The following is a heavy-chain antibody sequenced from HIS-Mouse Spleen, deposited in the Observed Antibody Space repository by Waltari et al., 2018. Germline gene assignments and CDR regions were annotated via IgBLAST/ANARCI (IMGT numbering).Heavy chain of an antibody. J-gene: IGHJ2*01. CDR3: AREIPYSSSWYDWYFDL. D-gene: IGHD6-13*01. V-gene: IGHV4-39*07. CDR2: IYYSGST. Sequence: QLQLQESGPGLVKPSETLSLTCTVSGGSISSSSYSWGWIRRPPGKGLEWIGGIYYSGSTYYNPSLKSGGTISVDTSKNQFSLKLSSVTAADTAVYYCAREIPYSSSWYDWYFDLWGRGTLVTVSS. CDR1: GGSISSSSYS.